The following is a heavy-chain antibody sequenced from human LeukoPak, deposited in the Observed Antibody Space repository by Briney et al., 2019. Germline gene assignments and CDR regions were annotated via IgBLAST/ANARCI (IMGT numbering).Heavy chain of an antibody. CDR3: TRDRLGGAVASWIPDY. CDR1: GGSINNYY. D-gene: IGHD3-3*01. J-gene: IGHJ4*02. Sequence: SETLSLTCSVSGGSINNYYWSWIRQAPGKRLEWIGSVYHTGSTDYNPSLRSPLTISVDTSKNHFSLKVTSVTAADTAIYYCTRDRLGGAVASWIPDYWGQGILVTVSS. CDR2: VYHTGST. V-gene: IGHV4-59*01.